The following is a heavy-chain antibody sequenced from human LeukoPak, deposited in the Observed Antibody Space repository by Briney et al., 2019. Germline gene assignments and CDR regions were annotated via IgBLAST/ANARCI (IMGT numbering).Heavy chain of an antibody. CDR1: GFTFDDYA. J-gene: IGHJ4*02. V-gene: IGHV3-9*01. D-gene: IGHD5-18*01. CDR2: ISWNSGSI. Sequence: GGSLRLSCAASGFTFDDYAMHWVRQAPGKGLEWVSGISWNSGSIGYADSVKGRFTISRDNAKNSLYLQMNSLRAEDTALYYCAKDIGGYSYGLYPLWGQGTLVNVSS. CDR3: AKDIGGYSYGLYPL.